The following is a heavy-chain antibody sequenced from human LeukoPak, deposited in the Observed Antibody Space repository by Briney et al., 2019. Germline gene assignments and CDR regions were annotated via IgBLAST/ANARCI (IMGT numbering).Heavy chain of an antibody. J-gene: IGHJ4*02. CDR3: ARSLGYYDYVWGSYTFDY. CDR1: GFTFSDHY. Sequence: GGSLRLSCAASGFTFSDHYMDWVRQAPGKGLEWVSYISSSGSTIYYADSVKGRFTISRDNAKNSLYLQMNSLRAEDTAVYYCARSLGYYDYVWGSYTFDYWGQGTLVTVSS. D-gene: IGHD3-16*01. CDR2: ISSSGSTI. V-gene: IGHV3-11*04.